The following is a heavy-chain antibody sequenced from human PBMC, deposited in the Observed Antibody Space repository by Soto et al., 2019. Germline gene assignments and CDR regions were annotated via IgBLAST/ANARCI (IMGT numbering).Heavy chain of an antibody. D-gene: IGHD2-21*01. V-gene: IGHV1-69*01. CDR3: ATGLGDSTASPFDS. J-gene: IGHJ4*02. CDR2: IIPLFGTA. CDR1: GVTFSRET. Sequence: QVQLVQSGAEVKKPGSSVKVSCKASGVTFSRETISWVRQAPGQGLEWVGGIIPLFGTANYAQKFQGRVTITADESTSTLYIELSSLRSDDAAVYYCATGLGDSTASPFDSWGQGTLVTVSS.